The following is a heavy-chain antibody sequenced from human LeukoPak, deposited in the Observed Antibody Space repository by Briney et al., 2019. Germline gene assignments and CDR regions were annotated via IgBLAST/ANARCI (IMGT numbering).Heavy chain of an antibody. CDR3: ARRGYCSSTSCYEYWFDP. D-gene: IGHD2-2*01. V-gene: IGHV4-39*01. CDR1: GGSISSSSYY. J-gene: IGHJ5*02. Sequence: PSETLSLTCTVSGGSISSSSYYWGWIRQPPGKGLEGFGIIYYSGSTYYTPSLKSPLTISVDTSKNQFSLKLCSVTATDTAVYYCARRGYCSSTSCYEYWFDPWGQGTLVTVSS. CDR2: IYYSGST.